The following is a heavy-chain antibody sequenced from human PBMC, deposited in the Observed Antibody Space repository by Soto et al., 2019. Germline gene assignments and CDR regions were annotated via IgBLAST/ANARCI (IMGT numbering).Heavy chain of an antibody. Sequence: PGGSLRLSCEASGFTFSTYGMHWVRQAPGKGLEWVAVISYDGRNGNYVDSVKGRFTISRDNSKNTLYLQINSLRIDDTAVFYCARGNDYDSATFDYWGQGAQVTVSS. V-gene: IGHV3-30*03. CDR2: ISYDGRNG. CDR1: GFTFSTYG. J-gene: IGHJ4*02. CDR3: ARGNDYDSATFDY. D-gene: IGHD2-15*01.